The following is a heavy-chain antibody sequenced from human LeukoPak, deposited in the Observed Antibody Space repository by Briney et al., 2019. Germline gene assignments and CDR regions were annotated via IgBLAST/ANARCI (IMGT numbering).Heavy chain of an antibody. D-gene: IGHD3-16*02. CDR1: GFTFSSYA. Sequence: GRSLRLSCAASGFTFSSYAMHWVRQAPGKGLEWVAVISYDGSNKYYADSVKGRFTISRDNSKNTLYLQMNSLRAEDTAVYYCAKTASSYDYVWGSYRWPIGAFDIWGQGTMVTVSS. J-gene: IGHJ3*02. CDR3: AKTASSYDYVWGSYRWPIGAFDI. V-gene: IGHV3-30-3*02. CDR2: ISYDGSNK.